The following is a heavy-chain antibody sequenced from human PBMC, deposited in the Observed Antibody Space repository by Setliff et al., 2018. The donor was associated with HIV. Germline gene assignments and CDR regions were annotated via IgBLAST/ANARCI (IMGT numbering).Heavy chain of an antibody. V-gene: IGHV1-3*01. Sequence: KVSCKASGYTLTSYGIHWVHQAPGQRLEWMAWINPGNGDRKYSQKLQGRVAITGDTSANTVYMEVSRLRSEDTALYFCARDYSGTYYGDIDLWGQGTLVTVSS. CDR2: INPGNGDR. CDR3: ARDYSGTYYGDIDL. D-gene: IGHD1-26*01. CDR1: GYTLTSYG. J-gene: IGHJ4*02.